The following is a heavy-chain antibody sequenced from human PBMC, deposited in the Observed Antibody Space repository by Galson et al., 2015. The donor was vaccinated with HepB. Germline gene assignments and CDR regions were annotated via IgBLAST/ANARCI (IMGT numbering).Heavy chain of an antibody. V-gene: IGHV3-21*01. CDR3: ARDYYDTESDY. Sequence: SLRLSCAASGFTFSSYSMNWVRQAPGKGLEWVSSISSSSYIYYADSVKGRFTIPRDNAKNSLYLQMNSLRAEDTAVYYCARDYYDTESDYWGQGTLVTVSS. CDR1: GFTFSSYS. D-gene: IGHD3-22*01. CDR2: ISSSSYI. J-gene: IGHJ4*02.